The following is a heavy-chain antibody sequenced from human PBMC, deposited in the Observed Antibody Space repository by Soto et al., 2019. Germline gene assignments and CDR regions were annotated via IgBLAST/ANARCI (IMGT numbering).Heavy chain of an antibody. J-gene: IGHJ6*02. CDR2: IIPIFGTA. CDR3: ARLPYSAYYYYGMDV. D-gene: IGHD3-16*01. CDR1: GGTFSSYA. Sequence: QVQLVQSGAEVKKPGSSVKVSCKASGGTFSSYAISWVRQAPGQGLEWMGGIIPIFGTANYAQKFQGRVTIXXDXSXXTAYMALSSLRSEDTAVYYCARLPYSAYYYYGMDVWGQGTTVTVSS. V-gene: IGHV1-69*12.